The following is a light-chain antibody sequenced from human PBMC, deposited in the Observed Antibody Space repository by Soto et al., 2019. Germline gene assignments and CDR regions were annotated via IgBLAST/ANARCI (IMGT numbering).Light chain of an antibody. V-gene: IGKV3-20*01. CDR1: QSVSSSY. J-gene: IGKJ2*01. Sequence: EIVLTQSPGTLSLSLGESATLSCRASQSVSSSYLAWYQQKPGQAPRLLIYGASSRATGIPDRFSGSGSGTDFTLTISRLEPEDFAVYYCQQYGRSPPYTFGQGTKREIK. CDR3: QQYGRSPPYT. CDR2: GAS.